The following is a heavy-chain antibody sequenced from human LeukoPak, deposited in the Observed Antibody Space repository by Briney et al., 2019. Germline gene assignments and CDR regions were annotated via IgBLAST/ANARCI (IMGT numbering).Heavy chain of an antibody. V-gene: IGHV6-1*01. Sequence: SQTLSLTCAISGDSVSSNSAAWNWIRQSPSRGLEWLGRTYYRSKWYNDYAASLRSRITIIPDTSENQFSLQLNSVTPEDTAVYYCARDRVELNWFDPWGQGTLVTVSS. CDR3: ARDRVELNWFDP. D-gene: IGHD3-3*01. CDR2: TYYRSKWYN. J-gene: IGHJ5*02. CDR1: GDSVSSNSAA.